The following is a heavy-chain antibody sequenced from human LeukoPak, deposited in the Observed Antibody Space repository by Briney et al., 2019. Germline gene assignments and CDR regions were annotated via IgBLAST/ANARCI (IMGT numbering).Heavy chain of an antibody. CDR3: ARQTNRGAGNFAS. J-gene: IGHJ4*02. CDR2: ISYSDST. Sequence: SETLSLTCSVSGGSVRSSTYYWGWIRQAPGKGLEWVGTISYSDSTNYKPSLKSRVTISVDMSKNQLSLNLNSVTAADTAVYYCARQTNRGAGNFASWGQGTLVTVSS. V-gene: IGHV4-39*01. D-gene: IGHD1-1*01. CDR1: GGSVRSSTYY.